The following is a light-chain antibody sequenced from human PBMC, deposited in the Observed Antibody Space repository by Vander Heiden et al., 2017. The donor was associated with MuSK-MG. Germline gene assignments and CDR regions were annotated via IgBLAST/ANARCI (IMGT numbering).Light chain of an antibody. CDR3: HQRSNCPLS. CDR1: RSVDNA. V-gene: IGKV3-11*01. Sequence: IVLLQSPATLSLSPGEEATLSCRASRSVDNALAWYQQKPGQAPRLLIFDTSTRATDIPARFSGSGSGTDFTLSISSLEPEDFGVYYCHQRSNCPLSFGGGTRVEIK. CDR2: DTS. J-gene: IGKJ4*01.